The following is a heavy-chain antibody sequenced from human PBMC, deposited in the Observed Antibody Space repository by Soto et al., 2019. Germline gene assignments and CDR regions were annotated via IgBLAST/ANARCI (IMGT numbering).Heavy chain of an antibody. CDR2: ISGSGGST. J-gene: IGHJ5*02. CDR1: GFTFIGHT. CDR3: AMSFAKRYSEGTFDP. Sequence: PGGSLRLSCAASGFTFIGHTMTWVRQAAGKGLEWVSAISGSGGSTYYADSVKGRLTISRDNSKNTLYLQMNSLRAEDTAVYYCAMSFAKRYSEGTFDPWGQGTLVTVSS. D-gene: IGHD2-15*01. V-gene: IGHV3-23*01.